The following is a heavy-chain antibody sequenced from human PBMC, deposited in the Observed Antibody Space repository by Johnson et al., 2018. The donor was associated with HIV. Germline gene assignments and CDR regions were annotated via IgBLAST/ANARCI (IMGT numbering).Heavy chain of an antibody. V-gene: IGHV3-13*01. D-gene: IGHD2-2*01. Sequence: EVQLVESGGGLVQPGGSLRLSCAASGFTFRNYDMHWVRQGTGKRLEWVSGIALAGGTHYSDSVKGRFTISREDAKSSIYLQMNSLSAGYTAVYYCVRGDCSSTSCYGDAFDIWGQGTMVTVSS. CDR1: GFTFRNYD. CDR2: IALAGGT. J-gene: IGHJ3*02. CDR3: VRGDCSSTSCYGDAFDI.